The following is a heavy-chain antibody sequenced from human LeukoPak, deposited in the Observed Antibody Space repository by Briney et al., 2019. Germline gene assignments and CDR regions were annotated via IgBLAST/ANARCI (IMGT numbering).Heavy chain of an antibody. V-gene: IGHV1-2*02. J-gene: IGHJ4*02. CDR1: GYTFTGYY. CDR3: ATKSTYYYDSSGFDTFGKALDY. CDR2: INPNSGGA. Sequence: ASVKVSCKASGYTFTGYYMHWVRQAPGQGLEWMGWINPNSGGANYAQKFQGRVTMTRDTSISTAYMELSRLRSDDTAVYYCATKSTYYYDSSGFDTFGKALDYWGQGTLVTVSS. D-gene: IGHD3-22*01.